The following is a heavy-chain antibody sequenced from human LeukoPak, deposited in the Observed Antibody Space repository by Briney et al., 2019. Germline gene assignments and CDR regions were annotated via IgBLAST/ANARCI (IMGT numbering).Heavy chain of an antibody. CDR3: ARDYLGGNPDAFDI. D-gene: IGHD4-23*01. Sequence: SEALSLTCTVSGDSISSSSYYWGWIRQPPGKELEWIGSIYYSGSTYYNPSLNSRVTISVDTSRNQFSLKLSSVTAADTAVYYCARDYLGGNPDAFDIWGQGTMVTVSS. CDR2: IYYSGST. J-gene: IGHJ3*02. V-gene: IGHV4-39*07. CDR1: GDSISSSSYY.